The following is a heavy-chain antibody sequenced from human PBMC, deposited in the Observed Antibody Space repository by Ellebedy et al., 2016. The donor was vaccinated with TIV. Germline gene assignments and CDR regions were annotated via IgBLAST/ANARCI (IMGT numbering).Heavy chain of an antibody. D-gene: IGHD3-9*01. V-gene: IGHV4-34*01. CDR2: INHSGST. CDR1: GGSISSYY. Sequence: MPSETLSLTCTVSGGSISSYYWGWIRQPPGKGLEWIGEINHSGSTNYNPSLKSRVTISVDTSKNQFSLKLSSVTAADTAVYYCASQYYDILTGRERQYNWFDPWGQGTLVTVSS. J-gene: IGHJ5*02. CDR3: ASQYYDILTGRERQYNWFDP.